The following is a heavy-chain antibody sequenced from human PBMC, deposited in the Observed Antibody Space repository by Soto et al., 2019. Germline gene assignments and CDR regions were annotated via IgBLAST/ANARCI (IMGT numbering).Heavy chain of an antibody. CDR3: ARDSSGSGSYYRDN. J-gene: IGHJ4*02. Sequence: QVQLVQSGAEVKKPGSSVKVSCKASGGTFSRYTISWVRQAPGQGLEWMGRIIPILGIANYAQKFQGRVTITADKSTSTAYMELSSLRSEDTAVYYCARDSSGSGSYYRDNWGQGTLVTVSS. D-gene: IGHD3-10*01. V-gene: IGHV1-69*08. CDR2: IIPILGIA. CDR1: GGTFSRYT.